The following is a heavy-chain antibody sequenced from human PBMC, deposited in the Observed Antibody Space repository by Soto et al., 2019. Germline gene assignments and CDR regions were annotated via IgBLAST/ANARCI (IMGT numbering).Heavy chain of an antibody. D-gene: IGHD6-6*01. CDR1: GGSIDSYY. V-gene: IGHV4-59*12. CDR3: ARGSSSYYDYGMDV. J-gene: IGHJ6*02. CDR2: ISDSGTT. Sequence: SETLSLTCTVFGGSIDSYYWSWIRQAPGKGLEWIGHISDSGTTNYNPSLGSRVTISVDTSRKSFSLKLSSVTAADTAVYFCARGSSSYYDYGMDVWGQGTTVTVSS.